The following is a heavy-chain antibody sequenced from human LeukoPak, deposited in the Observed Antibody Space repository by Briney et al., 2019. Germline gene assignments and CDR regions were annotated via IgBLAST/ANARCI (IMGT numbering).Heavy chain of an antibody. CDR1: GFTFSSYG. CDR3: ARDGWDDFWSGYTPSLASRVRRISLGY. CDR2: IRYDGSNK. V-gene: IGHV3-30*02. Sequence: PGGSLRLSCAASGFTFSSYGMHWVRQAPGKGLEWVAFIRYDGSNKYYADSVKGRFTISRDNSKNTLYLQMNSLRAEDTAVYYCARDGWDDFWSGYTPSLASRVRRISLGYWGQGTLVTVSS. J-gene: IGHJ4*02. D-gene: IGHD3-3*01.